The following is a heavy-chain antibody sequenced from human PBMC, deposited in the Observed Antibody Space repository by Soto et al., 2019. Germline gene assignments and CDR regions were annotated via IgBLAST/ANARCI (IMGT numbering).Heavy chain of an antibody. V-gene: IGHV4-4*07. CDR1: GGSISSYY. Sequence: PSETLSLTCTVSGGSISSYYWSWIRQPAGKGLEWIGRIYTSGSTNYNPSLKSRVTMSVDTSKNQFSLKLSSVTAADTAVYYCARSPKFWSGYAQEVDVWGQGTTVTV. CDR3: ARSPKFWSGYAQEVDV. D-gene: IGHD3-3*01. J-gene: IGHJ6*02. CDR2: IYTSGST.